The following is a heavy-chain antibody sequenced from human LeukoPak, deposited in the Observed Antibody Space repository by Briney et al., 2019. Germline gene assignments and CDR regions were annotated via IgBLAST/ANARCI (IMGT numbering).Heavy chain of an antibody. D-gene: IGHD3-22*01. J-gene: IGHJ4*02. V-gene: IGHV1-46*01. CDR2: INPSGGST. CDR3: ARPFDSSAYFFQPFDS. CDR1: GYTFTSYY. Sequence: ASVKVSCKASGYTFTSYYMHWVRQAPGQGLEWMGVINPSGGSTTYAEEFQGRVTMTRGTSRSTVYMELSSLRSEDTAVYYCARPFDSSAYFFQPFDSWGQGALVIVSS.